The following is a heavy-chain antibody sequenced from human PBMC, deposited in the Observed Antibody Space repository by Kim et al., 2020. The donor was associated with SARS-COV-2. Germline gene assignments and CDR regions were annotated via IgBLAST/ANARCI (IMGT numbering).Heavy chain of an antibody. D-gene: IGHD4-4*01. Sequence: SSRTIYYADSVKGRFTVSRDNAKNSLHLQMNSLRVEDTAVYYCVREDSRDFWGQGTLVTVSS. CDR3: VREDSRDF. J-gene: IGHJ4*02. V-gene: IGHV3-11*01. CDR2: SSRTI.